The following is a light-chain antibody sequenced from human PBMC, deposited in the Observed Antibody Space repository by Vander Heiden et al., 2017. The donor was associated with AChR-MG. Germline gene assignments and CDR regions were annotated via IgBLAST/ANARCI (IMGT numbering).Light chain of an antibody. CDR1: QSISSY. CDR3: QQNYSNPRT. J-gene: IGKJ1*01. Sequence: DIQMTQSPSSLSASVGDRVTITCRASQSISSYLNWYQQKPGKAPKLLIYAASSLQSGVPSRFSGSGSGTEFTLTISSLQPEDFATYYCQQNYSNPRTFGQGTKVEIK. V-gene: IGKV1-39*01. CDR2: AAS.